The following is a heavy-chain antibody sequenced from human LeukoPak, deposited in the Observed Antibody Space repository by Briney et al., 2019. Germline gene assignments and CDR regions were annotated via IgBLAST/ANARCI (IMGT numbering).Heavy chain of an antibody. D-gene: IGHD6-6*01. CDR2: INPNSGGT. Sequence: GASVKVSCKASGYTFTGYYMHWVRQAPGQGLEWMGWINPNSGGTNYAQKFQGWVTMTRDTSISTAYMELSRLRSDDTAVYYCAKLVGGLIAARLGAFDIWGQGTMVTVSS. V-gene: IGHV1-2*04. J-gene: IGHJ3*02. CDR3: AKLVGGLIAARLGAFDI. CDR1: GYTFTGYY.